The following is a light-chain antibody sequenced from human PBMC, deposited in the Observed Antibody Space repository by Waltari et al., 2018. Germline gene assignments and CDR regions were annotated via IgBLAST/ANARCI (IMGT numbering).Light chain of an antibody. V-gene: IGKV3-11*01. CDR2: DAS. CDR3: QQRSSWPIT. CDR1: QSVGSS. Sequence: EIVLTQSPAALSLSPGERATLFCRASQSVGSSLGWYQQKPGQAPRLLIYDASSRATGIPARFGGICSGTDFSLTISSLEPEDFAVYYCQQRSSWPITFGQGTRLEI. J-gene: IGKJ5*01.